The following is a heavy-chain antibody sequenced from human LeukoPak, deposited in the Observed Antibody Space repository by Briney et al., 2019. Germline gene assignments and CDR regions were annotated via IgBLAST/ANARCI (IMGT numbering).Heavy chain of an antibody. V-gene: IGHV1-69*13. Sequence: SVKVSCKASGGTFSSYAISWVRQAPGQGLEWMGGIIPIFGTANYAQKFQGRVTITADESTSTAYMELSSLRSEDTAVYYCARGRDCGGDCYYCYYGMDVWGKGTTVTVSS. CDR2: IIPIFGTA. J-gene: IGHJ6*04. D-gene: IGHD2-21*02. CDR1: GGTFSSYA. CDR3: ARGRDCGGDCYYCYYGMDV.